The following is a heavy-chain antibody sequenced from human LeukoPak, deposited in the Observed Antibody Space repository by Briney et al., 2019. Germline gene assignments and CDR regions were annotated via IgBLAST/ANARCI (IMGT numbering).Heavy chain of an antibody. J-gene: IGHJ3*02. CDR3: ARDPGEDFWSGYFPDDAFDI. Sequence: EASVKVSCKASGYTFTSYGISWVRQAPGQGLEWMGWISAYNGNTNYAQKLQGRVTMTTDTSTSTAYMELRSLRSDDTAVYYCARDPGEDFWSGYFPDDAFDIWGQGTMVTVSS. CDR1: GYTFTSYG. D-gene: IGHD3-3*01. V-gene: IGHV1-18*01. CDR2: ISAYNGNT.